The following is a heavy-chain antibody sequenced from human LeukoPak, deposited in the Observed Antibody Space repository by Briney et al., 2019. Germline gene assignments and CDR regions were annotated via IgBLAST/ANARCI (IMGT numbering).Heavy chain of an antibody. CDR2: ISGSGGST. J-gene: IGHJ4*02. D-gene: IGHD2-21*02. Sequence: GGSLRLSCAASGFTFSSYATSWVRQAPGKGLEWVSAISGSGGSTYYADSVRGRFTISRDNSKNTLYLQMNSLRAEDTAVYYCATLAYCGGDCYDNDYWGQGTLVTVSS. V-gene: IGHV3-23*01. CDR1: GFTFSSYA. CDR3: ATLAYCGGDCYDNDY.